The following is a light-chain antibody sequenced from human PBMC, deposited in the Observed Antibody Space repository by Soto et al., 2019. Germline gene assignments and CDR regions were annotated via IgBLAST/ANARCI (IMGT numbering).Light chain of an antibody. V-gene: IGLV2-14*01. J-gene: IGLJ1*01. CDR1: SSDVGGYDY. Sequence: QSVLTQPASVSGSPGQSITISCTGTSSDVGGYDYVSWYQLHPGKAPKLMVFEVSNRPSGVSYRFSGSKSGNTASLTISGLQAEDEADYFCRSYSLSTPYLFGTGTKATVL. CDR3: RSYSLSTPYL. CDR2: EVS.